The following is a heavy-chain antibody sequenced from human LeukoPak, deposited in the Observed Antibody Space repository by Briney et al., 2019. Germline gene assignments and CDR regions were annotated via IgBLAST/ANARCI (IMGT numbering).Heavy chain of an antibody. CDR2: INHSRST. V-gene: IGHV4-34*01. CDR1: GGSISSYY. Sequence: SETLSLTCTVSGGSISSYYWSWIRQPPGKGLEWIGEINHSRSTNYNPSLKSRVTISVDTSKNQFSLKLSSVTAADTAVYYCARILGSGRGGYYYYGMDVWGQGTTVTVSS. CDR3: ARILGSGRGGYYYYGMDV. D-gene: IGHD3-10*01. J-gene: IGHJ6*02.